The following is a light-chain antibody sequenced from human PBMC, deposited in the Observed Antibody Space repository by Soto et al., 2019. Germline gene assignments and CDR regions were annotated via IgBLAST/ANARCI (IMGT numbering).Light chain of an antibody. CDR1: SGHSNYA. Sequence: QLVLTQSPSASASLGASVKLTCTLSSGHSNYAIAWHQQQPEKGPRYLMKLNSDGSHTKGDGTPDRFSGSSSGAERYLIISSLQSEDEADYYCQTWGTGIRVFGGGTKVTVL. CDR3: QTWGTGIRV. CDR2: LNSDGSH. J-gene: IGLJ3*02. V-gene: IGLV4-69*01.